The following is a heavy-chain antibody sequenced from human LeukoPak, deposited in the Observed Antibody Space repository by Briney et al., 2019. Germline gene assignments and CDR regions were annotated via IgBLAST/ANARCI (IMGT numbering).Heavy chain of an antibody. CDR3: AKLAAAGFPYYFDY. V-gene: IGHV3-23*01. CDR1: GFTFSSYA. J-gene: IGHJ4*02. D-gene: IGHD6-13*01. CDR2: ISFSGGST. Sequence: TGGSLRLSCTASGFTFSSYALSWVRQAPGKGLEWVSGISFSGGSTYDADSVKGRFTISRDNSKNTLYLQMNSLRAEDTAVYYCAKLAAAGFPYYFDYWGQGTLVTVSS.